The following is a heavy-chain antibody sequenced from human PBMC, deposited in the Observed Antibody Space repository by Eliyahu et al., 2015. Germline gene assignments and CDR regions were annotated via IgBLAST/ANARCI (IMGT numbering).Heavy chain of an antibody. V-gene: IGHV1-69*06. CDR3: ARAWGLGGESNGYYYF. J-gene: IGHJ4*02. CDR1: GGTFGNYD. D-gene: IGHD3-22*01. Sequence: SGGTFGNYDISWVRQAPGQGLEWMGGIIPIFGKANHAQKFQGRVTITADKSTSTVYMELSSLRSEDTAMYYCARAWGLGGESNGYYYFWGQGTLVTVSS. CDR2: IIPIFGKA.